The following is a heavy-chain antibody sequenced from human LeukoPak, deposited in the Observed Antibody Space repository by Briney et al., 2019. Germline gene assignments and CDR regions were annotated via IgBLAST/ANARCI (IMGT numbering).Heavy chain of an antibody. CDR2: ISGSGGST. Sequence: GGSLRLSCAASGFTFSDYALSWVPPAPGKALEWVSDISGSGGSTNYADPVKGRFTISRDNSKNTLYLQMNSLRAEYTAVYYCAKAVGSTLFDYWGQGTLVTVSS. CDR3: AKAVGSTLFDY. CDR1: GFTFSDYA. V-gene: IGHV3-23*01. J-gene: IGHJ4*02. D-gene: IGHD1-26*01.